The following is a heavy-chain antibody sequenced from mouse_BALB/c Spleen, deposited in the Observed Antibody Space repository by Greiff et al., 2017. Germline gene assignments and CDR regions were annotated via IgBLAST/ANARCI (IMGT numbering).Heavy chain of an antibody. J-gene: IGHJ2*01. CDR2: ISYSGST. V-gene: IGHV3-8*02. D-gene: IGHD2-1*01. Sequence: EVKLMESGPSLVKTSQTLSLTCSVTGDSITSGYWNWIRKFPGNKLEYMGYISYSGSTYYNPSLKSRISITRDTSKNQYYLQLNSVTTEDTATYYCARGGDGNYPRYYFDYWGQGTTLTVSS. CDR3: ARGGDGNYPRYYFDY. CDR1: GDSITSGY.